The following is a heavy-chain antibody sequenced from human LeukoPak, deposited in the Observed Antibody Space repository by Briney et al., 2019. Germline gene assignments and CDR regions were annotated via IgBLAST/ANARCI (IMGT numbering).Heavy chain of an antibody. V-gene: IGHV3-48*03. CDR1: GFAFSSYE. Sequence: PGGSLRLSCAASGFAFSSYEMNWVRQAPGKGLEWVSYISSSGSTIYYADSVKGRLTISRDNAKNSLYLQMNSLRAEDTAVYYCARDRMVRGVTYYFDYWGQGTLVTVSS. CDR3: ARDRMVRGVTYYFDY. J-gene: IGHJ4*02. D-gene: IGHD3-10*01. CDR2: ISSSGSTI.